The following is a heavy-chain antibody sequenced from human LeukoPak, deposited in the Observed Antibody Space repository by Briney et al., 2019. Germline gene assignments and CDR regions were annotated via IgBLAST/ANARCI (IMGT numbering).Heavy chain of an antibody. D-gene: IGHD7-27*01. CDR2: ITWNSDSI. V-gene: IGHV3-9*03. CDR3: TKGTWGYAFDI. CDR1: GFSFGDYS. Sequence: GGSLRLSCVASGFSFGDYSMHWVRLAPGKGLEWVSGITWNSDSIDYADSVKGRFTISRDNAKNSLYLQMNSPKTEDMALYYCTKGTWGYAFDIWGQGTMVTVSS. J-gene: IGHJ3*02.